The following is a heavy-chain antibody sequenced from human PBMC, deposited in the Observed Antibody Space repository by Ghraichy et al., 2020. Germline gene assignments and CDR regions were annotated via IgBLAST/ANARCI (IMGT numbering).Heavy chain of an antibody. CDR1: GLTLRNFA. D-gene: IGHD5-24*01. J-gene: IGHJ4*02. Sequence: GGSLRLSCAASGLTLRNFAMHWVRQAPGGGLEWVAVTSSDGSEKYYADSVKGRFTISRDNSKNTLYLQMNGLRAEDTAIYYCARSRNSRDANNEVDYWGQGSLVTVSS. CDR2: TSSDGSEK. V-gene: IGHV3-30*04. CDR3: ARSRNSRDANNEVDY.